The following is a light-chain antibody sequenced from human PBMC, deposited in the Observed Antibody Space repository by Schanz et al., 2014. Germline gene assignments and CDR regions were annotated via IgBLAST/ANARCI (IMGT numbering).Light chain of an antibody. J-gene: IGLJ2*01. V-gene: IGLV1-51*01. CDR1: SSNIGNNY. Sequence: QSVLTQPPSVSAAPGQKVTISCSGSSSNIGNNYVSWYQQFPGTAPKLLIYDNNKRPSGIPDRFSGSKSGTSATLGITGLQTGDEADYYCGTWDGSLSTGVFGGGTKVTVL. CDR3: GTWDGSLSTGV. CDR2: DNN.